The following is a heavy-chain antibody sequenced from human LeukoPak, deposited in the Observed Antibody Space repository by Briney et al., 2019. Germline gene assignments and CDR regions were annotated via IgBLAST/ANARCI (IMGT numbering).Heavy chain of an antibody. Sequence: PSETLSLTCTVSGGSISSSSYYWGWIRQPPGKGLEWIGSIYYSGSTNYNPSLKSRVTISVDTSKNQFSLKLSSVTAADTAVYYCARRGYYDSSGYYAHWGQGTLVTVSS. J-gene: IGHJ4*02. CDR2: IYYSGST. D-gene: IGHD3-22*01. CDR3: ARRGYYDSSGYYAH. CDR1: GGSISSSSYY. V-gene: IGHV4-39*07.